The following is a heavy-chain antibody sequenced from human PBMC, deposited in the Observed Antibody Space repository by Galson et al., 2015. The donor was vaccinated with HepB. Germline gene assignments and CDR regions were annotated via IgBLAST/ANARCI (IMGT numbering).Heavy chain of an antibody. D-gene: IGHD6-19*01. CDR2: TYYRSKWYN. J-gene: IGHJ4*02. V-gene: IGHV6-1*01. CDR3: ARAVRGSGWSAFDY. Sequence: CAISGDSVSSNSAAWNWIRQSPSRGLEWLGRTYYRSKWYNDYAVSVKSRITINPDTSKNQFSLQLNSVTPEDTAVYYCARAVRGSGWSAFDYWGQGTLVTVSS. CDR1: GDSVSSNSAA.